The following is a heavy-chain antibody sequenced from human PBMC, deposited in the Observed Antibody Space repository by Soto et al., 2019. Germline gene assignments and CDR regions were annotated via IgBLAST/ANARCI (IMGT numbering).Heavy chain of an antibody. Sequence: GGSLRLSCAASGFTFSSYGMHWVRQAPGKGLEWVAVISYDGSNKYYADSVKGRFTISRDNSKNTLYLQMNSLRAEDTAVYYCAKDFDDSSGYYGPTPWFDPWGQGTLVTVSS. CDR3: AKDFDDSSGYYGPTPWFDP. D-gene: IGHD3-22*01. V-gene: IGHV3-30*18. J-gene: IGHJ5*02. CDR1: GFTFSSYG. CDR2: ISYDGSNK.